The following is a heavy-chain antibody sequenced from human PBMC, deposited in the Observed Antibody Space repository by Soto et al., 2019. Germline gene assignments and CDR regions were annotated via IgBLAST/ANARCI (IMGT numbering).Heavy chain of an antibody. CDR3: ARDSRTVTGDYYYYGMDV. CDR1: GGTFSSYA. D-gene: IGHD4-17*01. CDR2: IIPIFGTA. Sequence: SVKVSCKASGGTFSSYAISWVRQAPGQGLEWMGGIIPIFGTANYAQKFQGRVTITADESTSTAYMELSSLRSEDTAVYYCARDSRTVTGDYYYYGMDVWGQGTTVTVSS. J-gene: IGHJ6*02. V-gene: IGHV1-69*13.